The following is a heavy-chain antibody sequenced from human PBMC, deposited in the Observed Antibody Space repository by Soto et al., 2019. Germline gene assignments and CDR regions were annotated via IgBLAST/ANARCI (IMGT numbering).Heavy chain of an antibody. CDR1: GFTFSSYG. V-gene: IGHV3-30*18. D-gene: IGHD2-15*01. CDR2: ISYDGSNK. Sequence: QVQLVESGGGVVQPGRSLRLSCAASGFTFSSYGMHWVRQAPGKGLEWVAVISYDGSNKYYADSVKGRFTISRDNSKNTLYLQMNSLRAEDTAVYYCAKDRDIVVVVAASAVDYWGQGTLVTVSS. CDR3: AKDRDIVVVVAASAVDY. J-gene: IGHJ4*02.